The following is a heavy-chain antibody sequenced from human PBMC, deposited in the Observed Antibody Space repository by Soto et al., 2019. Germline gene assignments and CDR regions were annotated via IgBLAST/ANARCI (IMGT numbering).Heavy chain of an antibody. Sequence: EVQLVESGGGSVQPGGSLRLSCVASGFFSFSRYWMSWVRQVPGQGLEWVANIKEDGSEKYYVDSVKGRFTISRDNAKDSVYPQINRLRVEGTGGYYCARPDARYDSTAYWGQGTLVTVSS. CDR3: ARPDARYDSTAY. CDR1: GFFSFSRYW. D-gene: IGHD3-22*01. J-gene: IGHJ4*02. CDR2: IKEDGSEK. V-gene: IGHV3-7*05.